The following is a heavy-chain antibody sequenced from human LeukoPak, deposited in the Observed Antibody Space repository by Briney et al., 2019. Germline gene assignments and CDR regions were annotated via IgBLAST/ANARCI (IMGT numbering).Heavy chain of an antibody. J-gene: IGHJ5*02. CDR3: ATGWSGYYWTT. CDR2: IYHSGST. D-gene: IGHD3-3*01. CDR1: GYSISSGYY. V-gene: IGHV4-38-2*02. Sequence: SETLSLTCSVSGYSISSGYYWGWIRQPPGKGLEWIGSIYHSGSTYYNTSLKSRVTISVDTSKNQFSLKLNSVTAADTAVYYCATGWSGYYWTTWGQGTLVAVSS.